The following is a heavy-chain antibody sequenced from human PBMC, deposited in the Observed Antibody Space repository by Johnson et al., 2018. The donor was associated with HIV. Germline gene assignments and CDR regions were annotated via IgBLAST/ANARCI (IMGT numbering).Heavy chain of an antibody. CDR3: KGTESDAFDI. D-gene: IGHD3/OR15-3a*01. CDR2: NSASVTWT. Sequence: VQLLESGGGLVQPGGSLRLSCAASGFTFSSYVMSWVRQAPGKGLEWVSTNSASVTWTYYADSVKGRFTISRDNSKNTLYLQMNSLRAEDTALYYCKGTESDAFDIWGHGTLVTVSS. CDR1: GFTFSSYV. V-gene: IGHV3-23*01. J-gene: IGHJ3*02.